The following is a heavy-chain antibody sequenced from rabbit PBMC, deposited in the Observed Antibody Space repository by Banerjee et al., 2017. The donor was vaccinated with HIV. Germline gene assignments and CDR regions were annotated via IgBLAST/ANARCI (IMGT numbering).Heavy chain of an antibody. CDR3: AIGFMPINL. D-gene: IGHD4-2*01. CDR1: GFSFSSSDY. Sequence: QSLEESGGDLVKPGASLTLTCTASGFSFSSSDYMCWVRQAPGKGLEWVACIYTGDSANTHYAYWAKGRFTIPRPSSPTVTLLMTSLTAADTATYFCAIGFMPINLWGPGTLVTVS. J-gene: IGHJ4*01. V-gene: IGHV1S40*01. CDR2: IYTGDSANT.